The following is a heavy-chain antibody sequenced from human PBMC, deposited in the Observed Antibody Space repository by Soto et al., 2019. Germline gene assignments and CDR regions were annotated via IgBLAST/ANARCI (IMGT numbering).Heavy chain of an antibody. V-gene: IGHV1-69*14. D-gene: IGHD2-15*01. Sequence: QVQLVQSGAEVKTPGSSVTVSCKASGDTFTAYAISWVRQAPGQGLEWIGGIIPIAGTPTYAQKFQGRVTITEDRSTSTTSMELSRLTSEDTAVYYCARGYCVSSSCHSLDSWGQGTPVTVSS. CDR1: GDTFTAYA. CDR3: ARGYCVSSSCHSLDS. CDR2: IIPIAGTP. J-gene: IGHJ4*02.